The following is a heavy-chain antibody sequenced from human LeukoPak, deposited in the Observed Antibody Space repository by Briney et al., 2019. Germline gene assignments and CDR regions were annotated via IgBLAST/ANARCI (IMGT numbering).Heavy chain of an antibody. CDR1: GGSISSGSYY. CDR3: AREGHYYDSSGYPNYYYYYMDV. CDR2: IYTSGST. Sequence: PSQTLSLICTVSGGSISSGSYYWSWIRQPAGKGLEWIGRIYTSGSTNYNPSLKSRVTISVDTSKNQFSLKLSSVTAADTAVYYCAREGHYYDSSGYPNYYYYYMDVWGKGTTVTVSS. D-gene: IGHD3-22*01. V-gene: IGHV4-61*02. J-gene: IGHJ6*03.